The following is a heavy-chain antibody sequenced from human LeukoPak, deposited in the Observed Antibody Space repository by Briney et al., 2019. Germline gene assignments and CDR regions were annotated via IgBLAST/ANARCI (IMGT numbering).Heavy chain of an antibody. CDR1: GFTLNNAW. CDR2: IKRETDGGTI. D-gene: IGHD3-22*01. CDR3: TTDRYYDNSELQFQH. Sequence: GGSLRLSCAASGFTLNNAWMSWVRQAPGKGLEWLGRIKRETDGGTIDYAAPVKGRFTISRDYSRNTQYLQMDSLKIEDTAVYYCTTDRYYDNSELQFQHWGQGTLVTVSS. J-gene: IGHJ1*01. V-gene: IGHV3-15*01.